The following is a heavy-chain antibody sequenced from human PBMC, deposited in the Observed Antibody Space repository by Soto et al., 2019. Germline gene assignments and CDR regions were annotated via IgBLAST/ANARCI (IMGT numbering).Heavy chain of an antibody. CDR1: GGSISSYY. V-gene: IGHV4-59*08. CDR2: IYYSGST. J-gene: IGHJ6*03. CDR3: ARGITIFGLNYYYYMDV. Sequence: SETVSLTCTVSGGSISSYYWSWIRQPPGKGLEWIGYIYYSGSTNYNPSLKSRVTISVDTSKNQFSLKLSSVTAADTAVYYCARGITIFGLNYYYYMDVWGKGTTVTVSS. D-gene: IGHD3-3*01.